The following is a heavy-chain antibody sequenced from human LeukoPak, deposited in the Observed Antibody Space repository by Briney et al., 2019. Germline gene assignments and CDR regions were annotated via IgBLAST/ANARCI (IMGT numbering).Heavy chain of an antibody. CDR1: GVSVSSGSYY. CDR3: AREAMYSYGNNFDY. Sequence: ETSETLSLTCTVSGVSVSSGSYYWSWIRQPPGKGLEWIGYIYYSGSTNYNPSLKSRVTISVDTSKNQFSLKLSSVTAADTAVYHCAREAMYSYGNNFDYWGQGTLVTVSS. J-gene: IGHJ4*02. CDR2: IYYSGST. V-gene: IGHV4-61*01. D-gene: IGHD5-18*01.